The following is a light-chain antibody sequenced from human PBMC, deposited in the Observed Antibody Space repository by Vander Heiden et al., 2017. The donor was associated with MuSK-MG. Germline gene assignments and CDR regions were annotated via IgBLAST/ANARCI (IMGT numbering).Light chain of an antibody. J-gene: IGKJ4*01. Sequence: DIQMTQSPSTLSASVGDRVTITCRASETVNTWLAWYQQKPGKVPKVLIYDASSLESGVPSRFSGSGSGTEFTLTITSLQPDDFATYYCQQYKTLVTFGGGTKVEIK. V-gene: IGKV1-5*01. CDR2: DAS. CDR1: ETVNTW. CDR3: QQYKTLVT.